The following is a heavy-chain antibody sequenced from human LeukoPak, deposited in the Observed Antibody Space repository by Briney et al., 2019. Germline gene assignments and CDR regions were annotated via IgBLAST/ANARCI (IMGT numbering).Heavy chain of an antibody. V-gene: IGHV5-51*01. CDR2: IYPGDSDT. D-gene: IGHD3-10*01. CDR1: GYSFTSYW. CDR3: ARGLKGYYYGSGSYYNPDY. Sequence: PGESLKISCKGSGYSFTSYWIGWVRQMPGKGLEWMGIIYPGDSDTRYSPSFQGQVTISADKSISTAYLQWSSLKASDTAMYYCARGLKGYYYGSGSYYNPDYWGQGTLVTVSS. J-gene: IGHJ4*02.